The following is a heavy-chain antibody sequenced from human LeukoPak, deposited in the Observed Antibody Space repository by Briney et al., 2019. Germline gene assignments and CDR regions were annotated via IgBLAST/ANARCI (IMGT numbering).Heavy chain of an antibody. D-gene: IGHD3-10*01. CDR2: INHSGST. J-gene: IGHJ6*02. CDR3: ARGKGAYGFYYYYGMDV. CDR1: GGSISSSSYY. V-gene: IGHV4-39*07. Sequence: PSETLSLTCTVSGGSISSSSYYWGWIRQPPGKGLEWIGEINHSGSTNYNPSLKSRVTISVDTSKNQFSLKLSSVTAADTAVYYCARGKGAYGFYYYYGMDVWGQGTTVTVSS.